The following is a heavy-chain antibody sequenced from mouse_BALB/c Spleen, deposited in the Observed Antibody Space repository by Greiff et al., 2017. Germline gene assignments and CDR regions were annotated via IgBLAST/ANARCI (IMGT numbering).Heavy chain of an antibody. Sequence: VKLMESGPGLVQPSQSLSITCTVSGFSLTSYGVHWVRQSPGKGLEWLGVIWSGGSTDYNAAFISRLSISKDNSKSQVFFKMNSLQANDTAIYYCARNAIHYYGYDYYAMDYWGQGTSVTVSS. CDR3: ARNAIHYYGYDYYAMDY. CDR2: IWSGGST. J-gene: IGHJ4*01. CDR1: GFSLTSYG. V-gene: IGHV2-2*02. D-gene: IGHD1-2*01.